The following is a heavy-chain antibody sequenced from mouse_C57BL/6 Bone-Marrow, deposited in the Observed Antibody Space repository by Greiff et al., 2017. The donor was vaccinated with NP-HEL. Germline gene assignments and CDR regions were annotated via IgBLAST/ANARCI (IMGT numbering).Heavy chain of an antibody. CDR1: GFSLTSYG. D-gene: IGHD1-1*01. V-gene: IGHV2-2*01. CDR3: ARRPRLYYGSSYKTWFAY. Sequence: QVQLKQSGPGLVQPSQSLSITCTVSGFSLTSYGVHWVRQSPGKGLEWLGVIWRGGSTDYNAAFISRLSISKDNSKSQVFFKMNRLQADDTAIYYCARRPRLYYGSSYKTWFAYWGQGTLVTVSA. J-gene: IGHJ3*01. CDR2: IWRGGST.